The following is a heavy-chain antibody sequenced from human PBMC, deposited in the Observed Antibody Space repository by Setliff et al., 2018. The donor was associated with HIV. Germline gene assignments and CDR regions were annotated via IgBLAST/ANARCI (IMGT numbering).Heavy chain of an antibody. CDR3: ARDKRYRFPFDS. V-gene: IGHV4-34*01. D-gene: IGHD2-2*02. CDR1: GGSFSAYY. CDR2: ISHTGST. J-gene: IGHJ4*02. Sequence: SETLSLPCAVYGGSFSAYYWSWIRQSPEMGLEWIAEISHTGSTKYNPSLGSRVTISLATSKNQFSLSLRSLSAADTAVYYCARDKRYRFPFDSWGQGTLVTVSS.